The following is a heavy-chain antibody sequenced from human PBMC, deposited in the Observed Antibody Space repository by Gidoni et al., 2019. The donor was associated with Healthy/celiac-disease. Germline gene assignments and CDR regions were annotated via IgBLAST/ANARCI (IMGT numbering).Heavy chain of an antibody. D-gene: IGHD3-10*01. CDR3: ARGRSVKGFLLWFGGPFDY. Sequence: QVQLHQWGAGLLKPSETLSLTCAVYGVSISNYNWSWIRQPPGKGLEWIGEIKPSGSSNYNPSLKSRVTISIDTSKRQFSLKLSSVTAADTAVYYCARGRSVKGFLLWFGGPFDYWGQGTLVTVSS. V-gene: IGHV4-34*01. J-gene: IGHJ4*02. CDR1: GVSISNYN. CDR2: IKPSGSS.